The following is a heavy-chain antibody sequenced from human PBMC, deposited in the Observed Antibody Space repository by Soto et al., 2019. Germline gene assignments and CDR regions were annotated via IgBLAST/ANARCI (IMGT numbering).Heavy chain of an antibody. CDR2: IYYSGST. D-gene: IGHD3-16*01. V-gene: IGHV4-59*01. CDR3: ARRYGGNFDY. CDR1: GGSISSYY. Sequence: LSLTCTVSGGSISSYYWSWIRQPPGKGLEWIGYIYYSGSTNYNPSLKSRVTISVDTSKNQFSLKLSSVTAADTAVDYCARRYGGNFDYWGQGTQVTAPQ. J-gene: IGHJ4*02.